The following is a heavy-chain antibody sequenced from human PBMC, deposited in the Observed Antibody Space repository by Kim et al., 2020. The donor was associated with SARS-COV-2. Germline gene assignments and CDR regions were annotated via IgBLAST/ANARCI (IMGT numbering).Heavy chain of an antibody. V-gene: IGHV3-30*18. J-gene: IGHJ4*02. CDR3: AKDRGLSYYGSGNYPDY. CDR2: ISYDGSNK. CDR1: GFTFSSYG. Sequence: GGSLRLSCAASGFTFSSYGMHWVRQAPGKGLEWVAVISYDGSNKYYADSVKGRFTISRDNSKNTLYLQMNSLRAEDTAVYYCAKDRGLSYYGSGNYPDYWGQGTLVTVSS. D-gene: IGHD3-10*01.